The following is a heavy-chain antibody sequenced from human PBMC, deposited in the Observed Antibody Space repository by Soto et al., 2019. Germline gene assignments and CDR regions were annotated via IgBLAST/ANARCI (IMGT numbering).Heavy chain of an antibody. CDR3: ARDLGYCRSGTCYREWFDP. D-gene: IGHD2-15*01. CDR2: VRGDNGHT. J-gene: IGHJ5*02. Sequence: ASVKVSCKPSGFTFGNSAVQWVRQARGQGLEWMGWVRGDNGHTNYAQSLQGRVTMTTDTSTNTAYMELRSLRSDDTAVYYCARDLGYCRSGTCYREWFDPWGQGTLVTSPQ. V-gene: IGHV1-18*01. CDR1: GFTFGNSA.